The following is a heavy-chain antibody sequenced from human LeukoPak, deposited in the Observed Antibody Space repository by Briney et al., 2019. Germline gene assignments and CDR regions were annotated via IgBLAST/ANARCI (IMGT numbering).Heavy chain of an antibody. CDR2: IYPGDSDT. V-gene: IGHV5-51*01. CDR1: GYSFTSYW. J-gene: IGHJ4*02. D-gene: IGHD3-16*01. Sequence: GESLKISCKGSGYSFTSYWIGWVRQMPGKGLEWMGIIYPGDSDTRYSPSFQGQVTISADKSISTAYLQWSSLKASDTAMYYCARLPHGGAGGYYFDYWGQGTLVTVSS. CDR3: ARLPHGGAGGYYFDY.